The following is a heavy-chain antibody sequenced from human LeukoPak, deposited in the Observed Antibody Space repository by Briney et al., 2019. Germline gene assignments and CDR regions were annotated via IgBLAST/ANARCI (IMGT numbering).Heavy chain of an antibody. CDR2: VYYSGST. D-gene: IGHD6-6*01. J-gene: IGHJ4*02. V-gene: IGHV4-59*04. CDR1: GGSISTYY. Sequence: SETLSLTCTVSGGSISTYYWSWIRQPPGKGLEWIGYVYYSGSTYYNPSLKSRVTISVDTSKNQFSLKLSSVTAADTAVYYCATHTRSSSSSLVDYWGQGTLVTVSS. CDR3: ATHTRSSSSSLVDY.